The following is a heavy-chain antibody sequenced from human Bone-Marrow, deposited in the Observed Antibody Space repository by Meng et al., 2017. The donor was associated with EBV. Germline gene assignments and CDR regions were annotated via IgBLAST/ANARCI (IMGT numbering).Heavy chain of an antibody. CDR1: GYNFRNYF. CDR3: AGGWAPDY. CDR2: INPLTGGT. Sequence: QVRLVQSGAEVKKPGASVKVSCKASGYNFRNYFMHWGRQAPGQGLEYMGRINPLTGGTNYVQKFQGRVTVTRDTSISTSYMELSGLTHDDTAVYFCAGGWAPDYWGQGTLVTVSS. D-gene: IGHD6-19*01. J-gene: IGHJ4*02. V-gene: IGHV1-2*06.